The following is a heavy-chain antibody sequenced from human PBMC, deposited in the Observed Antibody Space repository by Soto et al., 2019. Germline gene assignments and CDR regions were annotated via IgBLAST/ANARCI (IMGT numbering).Heavy chain of an antibody. J-gene: IGHJ6*02. CDR1: GGSFSGYY. CDR3: ARLRASAYYYYGMDV. Sequence: SETLSLTCAVYGGSFSGYYWNWIRQPPGKGLEWIGEINHSGITNYNPSLKSRVTISVDTSKNQFSLKLSSVTAADTAVYYCARLRASAYYYYGMDVWGQGTTVTVSS. CDR2: INHSGIT. V-gene: IGHV4-34*01. D-gene: IGHD6-25*01.